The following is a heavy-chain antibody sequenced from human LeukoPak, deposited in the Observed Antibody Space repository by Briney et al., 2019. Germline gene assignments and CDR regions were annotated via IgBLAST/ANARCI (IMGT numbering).Heavy chain of an antibody. CDR3: AKDHVRGGMGEIDY. J-gene: IGHJ4*02. D-gene: IGHD3-10*02. CDR1: GFTFSSYA. V-gene: IGHV3-30*02. CDR2: IRYDGSNK. Sequence: GRSLRLSCAASGFTFSSYAMHWVRQAPGKGLEWVAFIRYDGSNKYYADSVKGRFTISRDNSKNTLYLQMNSLRPEDRAVYYCAKDHVRGGMGEIDYWGQGTLVTVSS.